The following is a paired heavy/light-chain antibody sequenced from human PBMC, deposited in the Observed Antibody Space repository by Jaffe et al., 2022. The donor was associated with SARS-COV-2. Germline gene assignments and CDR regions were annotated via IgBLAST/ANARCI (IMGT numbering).Light chain of an antibody. J-gene: IGLJ1*01. CDR1: SSDVGGYNY. CDR3: SSYAGSNSFYV. Sequence: QSALTQPPSASGSPGQSVTISCTGTSSDVGGYNYVSWYQQHPGKAPKLMIYEVSKRPSGVPDRFSGSKSGNTASLTVSGLQAEDEADYYCSSYAGSNSFYVFGTGTKVTVL. CDR2: EVS. V-gene: IGLV2-8*01.
Heavy chain of an antibody. Sequence: QVQLQESGPGLVKPSQTLSLTCTVSGGSISSGDYYWSWIRQPPGKGLEWIGYIYYSGSTYYNPSLKSRVTISVDTSKNQFSLKLSSVTAADTAVYYCARGDDYVWGSYVGSFDYWGQGTLVTVSS. CDR2: IYYSGST. CDR1: GGSISSGDYY. J-gene: IGHJ4*02. V-gene: IGHV4-30-4*01. CDR3: ARGDDYVWGSYVGSFDY. D-gene: IGHD3-16*01.